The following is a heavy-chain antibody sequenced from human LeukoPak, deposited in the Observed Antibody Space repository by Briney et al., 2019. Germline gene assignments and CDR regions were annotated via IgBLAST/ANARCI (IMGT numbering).Heavy chain of an antibody. CDR3: AKAPVTTCSGAYCYPFDY. Sequence: PGGTLRLSCAASGFTFRSYAMSWVRQGPGKGLEWVSAISVSGNTYHADSVKGRFQVNSLRAGDAAVYYCAKAPVTTCSGAYCYPFDYWSQGTLVTVSS. J-gene: IGHJ4*02. D-gene: IGHD2-15*01. V-gene: IGHV3-23*01. CDR1: GFTFRSYA. CDR2: ISVSGNT.